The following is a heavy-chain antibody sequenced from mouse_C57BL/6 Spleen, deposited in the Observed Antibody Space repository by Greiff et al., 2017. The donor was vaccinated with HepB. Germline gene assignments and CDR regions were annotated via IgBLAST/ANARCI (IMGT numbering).Heavy chain of an antibody. CDR1: GYTFTDYE. CDR3: TPQVITTVVAPFDY. Sequence: VHLVESGAELVRPGASVTLSCKASGYTFTDYEMHWVKQTPVHGLEWIGAIDPETGGTAYNQKFKGKAILTADKSSSTAYMELRILTSEYSAVYYCTPQVITTVVAPFDYWGQGTTLTVSS. D-gene: IGHD1-1*01. V-gene: IGHV1-15*01. CDR2: IDPETGGT. J-gene: IGHJ2*01.